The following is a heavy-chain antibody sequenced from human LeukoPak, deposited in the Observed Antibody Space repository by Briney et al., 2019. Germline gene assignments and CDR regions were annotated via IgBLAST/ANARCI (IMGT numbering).Heavy chain of an antibody. J-gene: IGHJ4*02. CDR2: IYTTGST. D-gene: IGHD2-2*01. V-gene: IGHV4-4*07. Sequence: SETLSLTCTVSGGSISSYYWTWIRQPAGKGLEWIGRIYTTGSTNYNPSLNSRVTMSVDTSKNQFSLKLSSVTAADTAVYYCARLSTAFSTADYWGQGTLVTVSS. CDR1: GGSISSYY. CDR3: ARLSTAFSTADY.